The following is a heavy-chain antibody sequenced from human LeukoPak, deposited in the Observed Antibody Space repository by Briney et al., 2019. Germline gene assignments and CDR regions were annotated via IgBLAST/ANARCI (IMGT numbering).Heavy chain of an antibody. CDR1: GYIFTSHG. Sequence: ASVKVSCKASGYIFTSHGISWVRQAPGQGLEWMGWISGYNGNTNYAQKLQGRVTMTTDTSTSTAYVELRSLRSDDTAVYYCARVLVVPSGPAYYYYYGMDVWGKGTTVTVSS. CDR3: ARVLVVPSGPAYYYYYGMDV. D-gene: IGHD2-2*01. CDR2: ISGYNGNT. V-gene: IGHV1-18*04. J-gene: IGHJ6*04.